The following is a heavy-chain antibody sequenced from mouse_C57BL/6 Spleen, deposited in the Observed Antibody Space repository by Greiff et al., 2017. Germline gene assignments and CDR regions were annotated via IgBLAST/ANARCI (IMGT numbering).Heavy chain of an antibody. CDR1: GYTFTSYW. V-gene: IGHV1-64*01. D-gene: IGHD2-5*01. CDR2: IHPNSGST. J-gene: IGHJ4*01. CDR3: ARADSNRYYYGIDY. Sequence: QVQLQQPGAELVKPGASVKLSCKASGYTFTSYWMHWVKQRPGQSLEWIGMIHPNSGSTNYNEKFKSKATLTVDKSSSTAYMQLSSLTSEDSAVYYCARADSNRYYYGIDYWGQGTLVTVSS.